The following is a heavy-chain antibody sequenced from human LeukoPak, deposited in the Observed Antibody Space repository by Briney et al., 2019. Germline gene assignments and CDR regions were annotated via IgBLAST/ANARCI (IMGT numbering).Heavy chain of an antibody. D-gene: IGHD2-8*02. CDR3: ASWWGPDY. Sequence: GGSLRLSCAASGFTFSSYGMHWIRQAPGKGLEWVAFIRYDGSNKYYADSVKGRFTISRDNSKNTLYLQMNSLRAEDTAVYYCASWWGPDYWGQGTLVTVSS. CDR1: GFTFSSYG. CDR2: IRYDGSNK. V-gene: IGHV3-30*02. J-gene: IGHJ4*02.